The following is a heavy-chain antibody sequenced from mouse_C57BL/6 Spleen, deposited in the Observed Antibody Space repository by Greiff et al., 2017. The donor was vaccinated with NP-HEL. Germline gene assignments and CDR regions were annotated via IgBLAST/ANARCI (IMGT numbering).Heavy chain of an antibody. V-gene: IGHV1-64*01. CDR3: ARSDYGPSMDY. J-gene: IGHJ4*01. CDR2: IHPNSGST. D-gene: IGHD1-1*01. CDR1: GYTFTSYW. Sequence: QVQLQQPGAELVKPGASVKLSCKASGYTFTSYWMHWVKQRPGQGLEWIGMIHPNSGSTNYNEKFKGKATLTVDKSSSTAYMQLSSLTSEDSAVYCCARSDYGPSMDYWGQGTSLTVSS.